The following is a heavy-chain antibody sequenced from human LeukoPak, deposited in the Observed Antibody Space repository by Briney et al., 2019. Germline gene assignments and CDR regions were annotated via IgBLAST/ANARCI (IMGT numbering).Heavy chain of an antibody. CDR1: GGSISSYY. D-gene: IGHD5-12*01. J-gene: IGHJ6*03. CDR2: IYYSGST. CDR3: ARSGVARHYMDV. V-gene: IGHV4-59*01. Sequence: PSETLSLTCTVSGGSISSYYWSWIRQPPGKGLEWIGYIYYSGSTNYNPSLKSRVTISVDTSKNQFSLKLSSVTAADTAVYYCARSGVARHYMDVWGKGTTVTVSS.